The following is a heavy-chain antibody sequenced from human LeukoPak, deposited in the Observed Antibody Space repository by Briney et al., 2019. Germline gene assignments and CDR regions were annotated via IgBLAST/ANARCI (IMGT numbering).Heavy chain of an antibody. J-gene: IGHJ3*02. Sequence: GRSLRLSCAASGFTFDDYAMHWVRQAPGKGLEWVSAISGSGGSTYYADSVKGQFTISRDNSKNTLYLQMNSLRAEDTAVYYCAKGCGGDCYSWVVGAFDIWGQGTMVTVSS. D-gene: IGHD2-21*02. CDR2: ISGSGGST. CDR1: GFTFDDYA. CDR3: AKGCGGDCYSWVVGAFDI. V-gene: IGHV3-23*01.